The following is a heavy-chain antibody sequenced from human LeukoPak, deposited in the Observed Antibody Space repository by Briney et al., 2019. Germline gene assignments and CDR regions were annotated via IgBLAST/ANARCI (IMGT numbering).Heavy chain of an antibody. Sequence: PSETLSLTCAVYGGSFSGYYWSWIRQPPGKGLGWTGEINHSGSTNYNPSLKSRVTISVDTSKNQFSLKPSSVTAADTAVYYCARVGDGYNVDYWGQGTLVTVSS. V-gene: IGHV4-34*01. J-gene: IGHJ4*02. D-gene: IGHD5-24*01. CDR2: INHSGST. CDR3: ARVGDGYNVDY. CDR1: GGSFSGYY.